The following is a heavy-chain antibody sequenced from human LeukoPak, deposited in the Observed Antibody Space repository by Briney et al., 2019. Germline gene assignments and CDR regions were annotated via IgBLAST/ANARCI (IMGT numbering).Heavy chain of an antibody. CDR3: AKSLRGTGLDAFDI. CDR2: IYRGGST. D-gene: IGHD2-8*02. CDR1: GFTVSSNY. Sequence: GGSLRLSCAASGFTVSSNYMSRVRQAPGKGLEWVSVIYRGGSTYYADFVKGRFTISRDNSKNTLYLQMNSLRADDTAVYYCAKSLRGTGLDAFDIWGQGTMVTVSS. J-gene: IGHJ3*02. V-gene: IGHV3-53*05.